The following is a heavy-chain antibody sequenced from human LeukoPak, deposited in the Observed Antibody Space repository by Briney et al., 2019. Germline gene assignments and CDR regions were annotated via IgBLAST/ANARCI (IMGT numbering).Heavy chain of an antibody. V-gene: IGHV3-30*02. CDR3: AKDSSVYYYDSRSLDY. Sequence: GGSLRLSCAASGFTFSSYGMHWVRQAPGKGLEWVAFIRYEGSNKYYADSVKGRFTISRDNSKNTLYLQMNSLRAGDTAVYYCAKDSSVYYYDSRSLDYWGQGTLVTVSS. D-gene: IGHD3-22*01. CDR1: GFTFSSYG. CDR2: IRYEGSNK. J-gene: IGHJ4*02.